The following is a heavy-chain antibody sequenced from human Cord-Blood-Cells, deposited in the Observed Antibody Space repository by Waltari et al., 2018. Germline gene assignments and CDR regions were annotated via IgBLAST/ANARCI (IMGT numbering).Heavy chain of an antibody. CDR3: ARARGSGGYFDY. J-gene: IGHJ4*02. Sequence: QVQLQESGPGLAKPSQTLSLTCTVSGGSISSGDYYWTWLRQPPGKGLEWIGYIYYSGSTYYNPSLKSRVTISVDTSKNQFSLKLSSVTAADTAVYYCARARGSGGYFDYWGQGTLVTVSS. CDR2: IYYSGST. D-gene: IGHD2-15*01. CDR1: GGSISSGDYY. V-gene: IGHV4-30-4*01.